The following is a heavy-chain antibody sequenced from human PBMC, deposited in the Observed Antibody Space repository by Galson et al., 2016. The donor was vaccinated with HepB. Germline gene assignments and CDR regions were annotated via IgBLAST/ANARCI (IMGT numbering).Heavy chain of an antibody. CDR3: STDLQVRDFWCGYSNSQVVRYLDH. V-gene: IGHV4-31*03. D-gene: IGHD3-3*01. J-gene: IGHJ4*02. Sequence: TLSLTCTVSGGFTSTGNYYSTWIRQHPEKGLEWIGNIFYSGSTDYNPSIKSRVTTSADTSKNHFSLTMNFVTAADTAVYYCSTDLQVRDFWCGYSNSQVVRYLDHWGQGTLVTVSS. CDR1: GGFTSTGNYY. CDR2: IFYSGST.